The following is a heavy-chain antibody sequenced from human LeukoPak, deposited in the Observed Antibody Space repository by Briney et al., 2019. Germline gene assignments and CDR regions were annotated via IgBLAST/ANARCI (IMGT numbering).Heavy chain of an antibody. CDR1: GFTFSSYW. V-gene: IGHV3-7*03. Sequence: GGSLRLSCAASGFTFSSYWMGWVRQAPGKRLEWVANMNIDGSEKYYADSVRGRFTISRDNAKNSLYLQMNSLRAADTAVYYCVRDADYYKGDYWGQGTLVIVSS. CDR3: VRDADYYKGDY. D-gene: IGHD1-26*01. J-gene: IGHJ4*02. CDR2: MNIDGSEK.